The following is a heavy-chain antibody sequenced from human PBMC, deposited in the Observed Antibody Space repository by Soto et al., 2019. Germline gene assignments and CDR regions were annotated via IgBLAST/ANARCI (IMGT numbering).Heavy chain of an antibody. CDR1: GGSISSSSYY. CDR3: ASLFYCSSTSCYYYYGMDV. V-gene: IGHV4-39*01. J-gene: IGHJ6*02. Sequence: QLQLQESGPGLVKPSETLSLTCTVSGGSISSSSYYWGWIRQPPGKGLEWIGSIYYSGSTYYNPSLKGRVTISVDTSKNQFSLKLSSVTAADTAVYYCASLFYCSSTSCYYYYGMDVWGQGTTVTVSS. D-gene: IGHD2-2*01. CDR2: IYYSGST.